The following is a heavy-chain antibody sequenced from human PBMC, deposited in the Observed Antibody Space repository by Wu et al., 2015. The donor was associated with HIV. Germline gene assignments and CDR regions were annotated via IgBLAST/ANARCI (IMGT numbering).Heavy chain of an antibody. V-gene: IGHV3-11*01. Sequence: QVQLVESGGGLVKPGGSLRLSCAASGFTFSDYYMNWIRQAPGRGLEWVSYIGSSGSTIHYADSVKGRFTISRDSAKNSLFLQMNSLRVEDTAVYYCARDRGXSTWYAFDMWGQGDNGHRLL. D-gene: IGHD6-13*01. CDR1: GFTFSDYY. CDR3: ARDRGXSTWYAFDM. CDR2: IGSSGSTI. J-gene: IGHJ3*02.